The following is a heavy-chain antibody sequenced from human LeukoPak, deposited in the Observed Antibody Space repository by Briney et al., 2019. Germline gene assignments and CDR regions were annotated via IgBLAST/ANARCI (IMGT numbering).Heavy chain of an antibody. CDR2: ISSSSSYI. CDR3: ARYRYNWNLIPYYFDY. D-gene: IGHD1-7*01. V-gene: IGHV3-21*01. J-gene: IGHJ4*02. Sequence: GGSLRLSCAASGFTFSSYSMNWVRQAPGKGLEWVSSISSSSSYIYYADSVKGRFTISRDNAKNSLYLQMNSLRAEDTAVYYCARYRYNWNLIPYYFDYWGQGTLVTVSS. CDR1: GFTFSSYS.